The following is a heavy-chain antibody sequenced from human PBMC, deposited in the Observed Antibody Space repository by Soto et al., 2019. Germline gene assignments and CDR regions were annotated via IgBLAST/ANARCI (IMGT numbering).Heavy chain of an antibody. CDR1: GFTFSSYS. D-gene: IGHD1-26*01. V-gene: IGHV3-21*01. CDR2: ISSSSSYI. Sequence: PWGSLRLSCAASGFTFSSYSMNWVRQAPGKGLEWVSSISSSSSYIYYADSVKGRFTISRDNAKNSLYPQMNSLRAEDTAVHYCARDPSGSYYDYYYGMDVWGQGTTVTVSS. J-gene: IGHJ6*02. CDR3: ARDPSGSYYDYYYGMDV.